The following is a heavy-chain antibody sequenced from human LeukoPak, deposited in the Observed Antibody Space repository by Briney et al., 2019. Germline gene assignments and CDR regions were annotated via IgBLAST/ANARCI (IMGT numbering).Heavy chain of an antibody. CDR2: IYYTGST. CDR3: ARAYYYGSGSYYPFDY. Sequence: SETLSLTCTVSGGSMSSYYWSWVRQPPGKGLEWIGYIYYTGSTNYNPSLKSRVTISVDTSKNQFSLKLSSVTAADTAVYYCARAYYYGSGSYYPFDYWGQGTLVTVSS. J-gene: IGHJ4*02. D-gene: IGHD3-10*01. V-gene: IGHV4-59*01. CDR1: GGSMSSYY.